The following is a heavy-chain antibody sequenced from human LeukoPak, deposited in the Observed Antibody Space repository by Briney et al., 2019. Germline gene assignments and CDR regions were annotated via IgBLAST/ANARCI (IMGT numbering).Heavy chain of an antibody. J-gene: IGHJ4*02. CDR1: GGSISPYY. CDR2: IYYSGNT. CDR3: ARGNYYDSSPEVDY. Sequence: MASETLSLTCTVSGGSISPYYWSWIRQPPGKGLEWIGYIYYSGNTNYNPSLKSRVTISLDTSKNQFSLKLSSVTAADTAVYYCARGNYYDSSPEVDYWGQGTTVTVSS. D-gene: IGHD3-22*01. V-gene: IGHV4-59*01.